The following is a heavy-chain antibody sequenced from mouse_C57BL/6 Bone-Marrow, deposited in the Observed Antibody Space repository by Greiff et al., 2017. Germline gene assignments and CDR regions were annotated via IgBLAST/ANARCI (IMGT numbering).Heavy chain of an antibody. J-gene: IGHJ4*01. CDR1: GFTFSSYG. CDR3: ARQGANAMDY. Sequence: EVKLMESGGDLVKPGGSLKLSCAASGFTFSSYGMSWVRQTPDKRLEWVATISSGGSYTYYPDSVKGRFTISRDNAKNTLYLQMSSMKYEDTAMYYCARQGANAMDYWGQGTSVTVSS. V-gene: IGHV5-6*01. CDR2: ISSGGSYT.